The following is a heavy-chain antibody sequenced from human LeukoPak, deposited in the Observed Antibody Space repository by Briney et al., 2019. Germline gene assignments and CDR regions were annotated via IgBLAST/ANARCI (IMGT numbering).Heavy chain of an antibody. D-gene: IGHD3-9*01. Sequence: ASVKVSCKASGYTFTGYYMHWVRQAPGQGLEWMGWINPNSGGTNYAQKFQGRVTMARDTSNSTAYMELSRLRSDDTAVYYCARDNHDILTGYWFDPWGQGTLVTVSS. CDR2: INPNSGGT. CDR3: ARDNHDILTGYWFDP. V-gene: IGHV1-2*02. J-gene: IGHJ5*02. CDR1: GYTFTGYY.